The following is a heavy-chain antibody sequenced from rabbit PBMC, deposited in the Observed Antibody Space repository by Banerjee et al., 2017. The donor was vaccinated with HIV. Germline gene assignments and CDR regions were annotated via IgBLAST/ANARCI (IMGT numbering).Heavy chain of an antibody. V-gene: IGHV1S45*01. J-gene: IGHJ4*01. Sequence: QQQLEESGGGLVKPGGTLTLTCKGPGIDFSSYYYMCWVRQAPGKGLEWIACINTSSGNTYYASCATGRFTSSKTPSTTVTPQMTNLTVADTSTYFCARGPSSSPYYSGSLNVWGPGTLVTVS. D-gene: IGHD1-1*01. CDR2: INTSSGNT. CDR3: ARGPSSSPYYSGSLNV. CDR1: GIDFSSYYY.